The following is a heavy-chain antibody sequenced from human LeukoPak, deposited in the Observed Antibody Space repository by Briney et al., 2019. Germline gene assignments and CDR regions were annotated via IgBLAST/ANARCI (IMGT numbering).Heavy chain of an antibody. Sequence: PGGSLRLSCAASGFTFSSYAMSWVRQAPGKGLEWVSAISGSGDSTYYADSLKGRFTISRDNSKNTLYLQINSLRAEDTAVYYCARDLREWVGGPNFDDWGQGTLVTVSS. J-gene: IGHJ4*02. CDR3: ARDLREWVGGPNFDD. V-gene: IGHV3-23*01. CDR1: GFTFSSYA. CDR2: ISGSGDST. D-gene: IGHD3-3*01.